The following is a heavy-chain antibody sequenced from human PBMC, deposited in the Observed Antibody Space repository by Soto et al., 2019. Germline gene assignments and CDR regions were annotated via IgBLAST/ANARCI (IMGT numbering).Heavy chain of an antibody. CDR3: VREIASRL. V-gene: IGHV3-7*01. Sequence: EVQLVESGGGLVQPGGSLRLSCAASGFTSSSYWMTWARQAPGKGLEWVANIKPDGSEESYVDSVKGRFIVSRDNAENSLYLQLNSLRAEDTAIYYCVREIASRLWGKGTAVTVSS. CDR2: IKPDGSEE. CDR1: GFTSSSYW. J-gene: IGHJ6*04. D-gene: IGHD3-22*01.